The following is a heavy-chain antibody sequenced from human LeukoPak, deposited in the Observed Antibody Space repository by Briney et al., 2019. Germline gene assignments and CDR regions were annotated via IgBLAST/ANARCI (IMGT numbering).Heavy chain of an antibody. CDR1: GGSISNYY. V-gene: IGHV4-59*08. Sequence: PSETLSLTCSVSGGSISNYYWSWIRRPPGKGLEWIGYISYSGITSYNPSLKSRLTMSMDTSKNQFSLRLISVTAADTAVYYCARLRSWQLGVDYWGRGTLATVSS. CDR2: ISYSGIT. D-gene: IGHD6-13*01. CDR3: ARLRSWQLGVDY. J-gene: IGHJ4*02.